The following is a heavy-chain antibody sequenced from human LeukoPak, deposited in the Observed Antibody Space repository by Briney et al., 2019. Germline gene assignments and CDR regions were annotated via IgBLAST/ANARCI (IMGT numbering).Heavy chain of an antibody. J-gene: IGHJ6*02. Sequence: SETLSLTCAVHGGSFSGYYWSWIRQPPGKGLEWIGEINHSGSTNYNPSLKSRVTISVDTSKNQFSLKLSSVTAADTAVYYCARFRYYYYGMDVWGQGTTVTVSS. CDR3: ARFRYYYYGMDV. CDR1: GGSFSGYY. V-gene: IGHV4-34*01. CDR2: INHSGST.